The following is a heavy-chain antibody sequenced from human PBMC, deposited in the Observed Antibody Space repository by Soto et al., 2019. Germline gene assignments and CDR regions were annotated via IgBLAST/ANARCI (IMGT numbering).Heavy chain of an antibody. CDR1: GDSVSSNSAA. Sequence: SQTLSLTCAISGDSVSSNSAAWNWIRQSPSRGLEWLGRTYYRSKWYFDYAVSVKSRITINPDTSNNQLSLHLNSVTPDDTAVYYCAKEIAVAGPSYFDFWGQGTLVTVSS. CDR3: AKEIAVAGPSYFDF. CDR2: TYYRSKWYF. D-gene: IGHD6-19*01. J-gene: IGHJ4*02. V-gene: IGHV6-1*01.